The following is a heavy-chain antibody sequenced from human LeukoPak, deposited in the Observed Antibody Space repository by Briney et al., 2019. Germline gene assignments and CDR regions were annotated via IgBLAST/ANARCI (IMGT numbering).Heavy chain of an antibody. J-gene: IGHJ5*02. CDR3: ALLAVADSES. CDR1: GFTFSSYW. V-gene: IGHV3-74*01. D-gene: IGHD6-13*01. CDR2: INSDGSDT. Sequence: GGSLRLSCAGSGFTFSSYWMHWVRQAPGKGLVWVSRINSDGSDTIYADSVRGRFTISRDNAKNTLYLQMNSLRAEDTAVYYCALLAVADSESWGQGTLVTVSS.